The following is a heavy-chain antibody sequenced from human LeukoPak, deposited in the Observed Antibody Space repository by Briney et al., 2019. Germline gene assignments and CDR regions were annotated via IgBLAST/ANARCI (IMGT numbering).Heavy chain of an antibody. CDR3: ARDEDYGGNSFSNWFDP. V-gene: IGHV1-69*06. J-gene: IGHJ5*02. Sequence: ASVKVSCKASGYTFTGYFIHWVRQAPGQGLEWMGGIIPIFGTANYAQKFQGRVTITADKSTSTAYMELSSLRSEDTAVYYCARDEDYGGNSFSNWFDPWGQGTLVTVSS. CDR2: IIPIFGTA. CDR1: GYTFTGYF. D-gene: IGHD4-23*01.